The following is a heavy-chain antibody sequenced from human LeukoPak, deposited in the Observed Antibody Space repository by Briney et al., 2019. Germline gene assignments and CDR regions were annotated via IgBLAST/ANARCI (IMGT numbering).Heavy chain of an antibody. CDR3: ARDLAARPSLGIDY. D-gene: IGHD6-6*01. Sequence: ASVKVSCKASGYTFTSYGISWVRQAPGQGLEWMGWINAYNGITNYAQKFQGRVTMTTDTSTSTAYMELRSLRSDDTAVYYCARDLAARPSLGIDYWGQGTLVTVSS. CDR2: INAYNGIT. CDR1: GYTFTSYG. J-gene: IGHJ4*02. V-gene: IGHV1-18*01.